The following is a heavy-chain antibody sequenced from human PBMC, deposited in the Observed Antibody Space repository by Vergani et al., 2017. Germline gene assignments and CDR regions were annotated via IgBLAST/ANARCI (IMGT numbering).Heavy chain of an antibody. CDR2: ISYDGSNK. V-gene: IGHV3-30-3*01. CDR1: GFTFSSYA. J-gene: IGHJ4*02. D-gene: IGHD6-19*01. Sequence: QVQLVESGGGVVQPGRSLRLSCAASGFTFSSYAMHWVRQAPGKGLEWVAVISYDGSNKYYADSVKGRFTISRDNSKNTLYLQMNSLIAEDTAVYYCARDVIAVAAFTFDYWGQGTLVTVSS. CDR3: ARDVIAVAAFTFDY.